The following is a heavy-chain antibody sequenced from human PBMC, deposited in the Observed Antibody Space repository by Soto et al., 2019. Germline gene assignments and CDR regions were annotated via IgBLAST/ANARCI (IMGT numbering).Heavy chain of an antibody. J-gene: IGHJ4*02. CDR1: GFTFSSYG. CDR2: IWYDGSNK. V-gene: IGHV3-33*01. D-gene: IGHD3-22*01. CDR3: ARDSLYYYDSSGYWAY. Sequence: PGGSLRLSCAASGFTFSSYGMHWVRQAPGKGLEWVAVIWYDGSNKYYADSVKGRFTISRDNSNNTLYLQMNSLRAEDTAVYYCARDSLYYYDSSGYWAYWGQGTLVTVSS.